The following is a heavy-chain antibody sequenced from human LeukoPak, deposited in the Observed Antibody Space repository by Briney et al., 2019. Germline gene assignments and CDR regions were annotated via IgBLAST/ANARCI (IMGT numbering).Heavy chain of an antibody. CDR1: GLTFSGYA. Sequence: GGSLRLSCAASGLTFSGYAMHWVRLAPGKGLEWVAFIRYDGSSKYYADSVKGRFTISRDNSKNTLYLQMNSLRAEDTAVYYCAKVDSSGSNCFDFWGQGTLVTVSS. D-gene: IGHD6-19*01. CDR3: AKVDSSGSNCFDF. CDR2: IRYDGSSK. V-gene: IGHV3-30*02. J-gene: IGHJ4*02.